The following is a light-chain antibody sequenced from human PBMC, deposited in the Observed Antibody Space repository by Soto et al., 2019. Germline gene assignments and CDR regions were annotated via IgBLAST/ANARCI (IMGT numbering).Light chain of an antibody. CDR2: DTS. Sequence: EIVMTQSPATLSVSPGERVTLSCRASQSVSNKLGWYQHKPGQAPRLLIYDTSTRAAGIPARFTGSGSGTDFTLTISSLQSEDFAVYYCQQYNTWRSISFGQGTRLEIK. CDR3: QQYNTWRSIS. J-gene: IGKJ5*01. V-gene: IGKV3-15*01. CDR1: QSVSNK.